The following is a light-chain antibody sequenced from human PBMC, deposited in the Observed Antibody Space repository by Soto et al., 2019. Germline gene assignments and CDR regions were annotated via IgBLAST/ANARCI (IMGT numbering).Light chain of an antibody. CDR1: SGHSSYI. J-gene: IGLJ3*02. Sequence: QSVLTQSASASASLGSSVKLTCTLSSGHSSYIIAWHQQQPGKAPRYLMKLEGSGSYNKGSGVPDRFSGSSSGADRYLTISNLQFEDEADYYCETWDSNIPWGFGGGTKLTVL. CDR3: ETWDSNIPWG. V-gene: IGLV4-60*02. CDR2: LEGSGSY.